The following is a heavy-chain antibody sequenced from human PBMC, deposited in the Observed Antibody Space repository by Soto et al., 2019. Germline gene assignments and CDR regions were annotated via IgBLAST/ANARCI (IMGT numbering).Heavy chain of an antibody. Sequence: SETLSLTCTVSGGSISSSSYYWGWIRQPPGKGLEWIGSIYYSGSTYYNPSLKSRVTISVDTSKNQFSLKLSSVTAADTAVYYCASYTDYYGSGSRDYYYYGMDVWGQGTTVTVSS. CDR1: GGSISSSSYY. V-gene: IGHV4-39*01. CDR3: ASYTDYYGSGSRDYYYYGMDV. J-gene: IGHJ6*02. CDR2: IYYSGST. D-gene: IGHD3-10*01.